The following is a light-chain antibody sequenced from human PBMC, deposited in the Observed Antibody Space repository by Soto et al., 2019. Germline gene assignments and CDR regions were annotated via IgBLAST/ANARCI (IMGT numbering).Light chain of an antibody. J-gene: IGKJ4*01. V-gene: IGKV3-20*01. CDR3: QQYGRSPLT. CDR1: QSVSSSY. Sequence: EIVLTQSPGTLPLSPGEGATLSCRASQSVSSSYLAWYHQKPGQAPRLLIYGASSRATGIPDRFSGSGSGTDFTLTISRLEPEDFAVYYCQQYGRSPLTFGGGTKVDIK. CDR2: GAS.